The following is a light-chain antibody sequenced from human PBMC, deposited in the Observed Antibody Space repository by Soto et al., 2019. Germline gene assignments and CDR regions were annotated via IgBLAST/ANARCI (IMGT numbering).Light chain of an antibody. J-gene: IGKJ1*01. V-gene: IGKV3-20*01. Sequence: EIVLTQSPGTLSLSPGERATLSCRASQSVSSSYLAWYRQKPGQAPRLLIYGASSRATGIPDRFSGSGSGTDFTLTISSLQPDDFATYYCQQYNSLWTFGQGTKVDIK. CDR2: GAS. CDR1: QSVSSSY. CDR3: QQYNSLWT.